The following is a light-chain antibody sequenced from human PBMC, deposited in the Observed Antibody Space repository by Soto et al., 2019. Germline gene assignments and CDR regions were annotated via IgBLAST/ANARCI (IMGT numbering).Light chain of an antibody. Sequence: QSVLTQPASVSGSPGQSITISCTGTSNDVGGYDYVSWYQQHPGKVPKLMIYDVSKRPSGVSSRFSGSKSGNTASLAISGLQAEDEADYYCCSYAVTNILVVGGGTKLTVL. V-gene: IGLV2-23*02. J-gene: IGLJ2*01. CDR3: CSYAVTNILV. CDR1: SNDVGGYDY. CDR2: DVS.